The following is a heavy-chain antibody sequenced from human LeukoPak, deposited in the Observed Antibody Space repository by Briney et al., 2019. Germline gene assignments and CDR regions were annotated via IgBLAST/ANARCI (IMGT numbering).Heavy chain of an antibody. CDR2: IKYDGREK. Sequence: GGSLRLSCVASGFTFSRYWVTWVRKAPGKGLEWVANIKYDGREKNYVDSVKGRFTISRDNAKNSMYLQMDSLRVEDTAVYYCGRDFTGFFDYWGQGTLVTVSS. CDR1: GFTFSRYW. J-gene: IGHJ4*02. CDR3: GRDFTGFFDY. V-gene: IGHV3-7*03. D-gene: IGHD3-10*01.